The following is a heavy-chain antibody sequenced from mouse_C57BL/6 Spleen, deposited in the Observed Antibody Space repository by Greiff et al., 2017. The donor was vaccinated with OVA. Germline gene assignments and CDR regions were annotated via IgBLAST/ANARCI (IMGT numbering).Heavy chain of an antibody. CDR1: GFTFTDYY. CDR2: IRNKANGYTT. J-gene: IGHJ1*03. D-gene: IGHD2-1*01. CDR3: ASPPYGNYPYWYFDV. V-gene: IGHV7-3*01. Sequence: EVKLMESGGGLVQPGGSLSLSCAASGFTFTDYYMSWVRQPPGKALEWLGFIRNKANGYTTEYSASVKGRFTISRDNSQSILYLQMNALRAEDSATYYCASPPYGNYPYWYFDVWGTGTTVTVSS.